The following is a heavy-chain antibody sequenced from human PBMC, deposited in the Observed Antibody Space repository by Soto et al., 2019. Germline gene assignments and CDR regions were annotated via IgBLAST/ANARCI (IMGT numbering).Heavy chain of an antibody. D-gene: IGHD2-15*01. J-gene: IGHJ5*02. V-gene: IGHV4-39*07. Sequence: SETLCLTCTVSGGSISSSSYYWSWIRQPPGKGLEWIGSIYYSGSTYYNPSLKSRVTISEDTSKNQFSLKLSSVTAADTAVYYCAREVVVVGATPVRDWFDPWGQGTLVTVSS. CDR1: GGSISSSSYY. CDR3: AREVVVVGATPVRDWFDP. CDR2: IYYSGST.